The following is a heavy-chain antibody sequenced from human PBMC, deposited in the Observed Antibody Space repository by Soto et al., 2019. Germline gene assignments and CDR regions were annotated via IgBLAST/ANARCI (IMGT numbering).Heavy chain of an antibody. V-gene: IGHV3-11*01. J-gene: IGHJ6*03. CDR2: ISTSGSST. Sequence: GGSLRLSCAASGFSFSDYYMSWIRQAPGKGLEWVSLISTSGSSTDNADSVKGQFTISRDNAKNSLSPQMNSLRAVDTAVYYCANLAKNYYHYMDVWGKGTTVTVSS. CDR3: ANLAKNYYHYMDV. D-gene: IGHD1-26*01. CDR1: GFSFSDYY.